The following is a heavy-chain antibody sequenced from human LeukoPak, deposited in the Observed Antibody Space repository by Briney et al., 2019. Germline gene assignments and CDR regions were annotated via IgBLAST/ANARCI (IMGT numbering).Heavy chain of an antibody. CDR1: GFTFSSYW. J-gene: IGHJ4*02. CDR2: VSSDGSIT. CDR3: VRAVGGNDGRTFGY. D-gene: IGHD3-3*01. V-gene: IGHV3-74*01. Sequence: GGSLRLSCAASGFTFSSYWMHWVRQAPGKGLVWVSRVSSDGSITDYTDSVKGRFTISRDNAKNTLYLQMNSLRAEDTAMHYCVRAVGGNDGRTFGYWAQGTLVTVSS.